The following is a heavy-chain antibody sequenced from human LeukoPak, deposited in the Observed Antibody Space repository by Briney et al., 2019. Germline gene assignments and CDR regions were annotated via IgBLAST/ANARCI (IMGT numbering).Heavy chain of an antibody. CDR3: ARGGRIYDFWSGYPNY. Sequence: GGSLRLSCAASGFTFSSYAMHWVRQAPGKGLEWVAVISYDGSNKYYADSVKGRFTISRDNSKNTLYLQMNSLRAEDTAVCYCARGGRIYDFWSGYPNYWGQGTLVTVSS. CDR2: ISYDGSNK. V-gene: IGHV3-30-3*01. D-gene: IGHD3-3*01. CDR1: GFTFSSYA. J-gene: IGHJ4*02.